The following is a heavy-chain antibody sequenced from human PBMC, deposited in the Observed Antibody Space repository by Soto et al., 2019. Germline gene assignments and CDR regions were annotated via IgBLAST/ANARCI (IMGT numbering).Heavy chain of an antibody. D-gene: IGHD6-13*01. CDR2: ISGSGGST. CDR3: SSPPIAAAGTRAYYYFYGMDV. CDR1: GFTFSSYA. V-gene: IGHV3-23*01. Sequence: GGSLRLSCAASGFTFSSYAMSWVRQAPGKGLEWVSAISGSGGSTYYADSVKGRFTISRDNSKNTLYLQMNSLRDEDTAVYYCSSPPIAAAGTRAYYYFYGMDVWGEETTFTVAS. J-gene: IGHJ6*02.